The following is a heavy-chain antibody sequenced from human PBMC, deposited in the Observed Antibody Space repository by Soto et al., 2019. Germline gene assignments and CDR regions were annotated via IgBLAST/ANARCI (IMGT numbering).Heavy chain of an antibody. CDR2: VYYTGST. CDR3: VSSAAVPGAHIHY. Sequence: PSGNPSLTCSVSGGSISGSYWSWIRQSPGKGLEWLGYVYYTGSTNYSPSLRSRVSISVDTSKNEFSLRLSSVTAADTAVYFCVSSAAVPGAHIHYRRQGPPVTV. V-gene: IGHV4-59*01. D-gene: IGHD6-19*01. CDR1: GGSISGSY. J-gene: IGHJ4*02.